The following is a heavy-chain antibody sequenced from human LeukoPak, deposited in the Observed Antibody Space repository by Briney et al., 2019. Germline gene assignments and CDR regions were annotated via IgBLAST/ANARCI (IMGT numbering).Heavy chain of an antibody. CDR3: AKEVVVVPAAILGAYYFDY. V-gene: IGHV3-23*01. CDR1: GFTFSSYA. Sequence: GGSLRLSCAASGFTFSSYAMSWVRQAPGKGLEWVSTISESGGRTYYADSVKGRFTISRDNSKNTLYLQMNSLRAEDTAVYYCAKEVVVVPAAILGAYYFDYWGQGTLVTVSS. J-gene: IGHJ4*02. CDR2: ISESGGRT. D-gene: IGHD2-2*01.